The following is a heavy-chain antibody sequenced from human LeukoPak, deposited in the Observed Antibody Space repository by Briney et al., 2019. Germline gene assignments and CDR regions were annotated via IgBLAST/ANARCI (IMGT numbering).Heavy chain of an antibody. CDR3: ARLPNYYDSSGYYYFDY. CDR2: ISAYNGNT. J-gene: IGHJ4*02. Sequence: GASVKVSCKASGYTFTSYGIGWVRQAPGQGLEWMGWISAYNGNTNYAQKLQGRVTMTTDTSTSTEHREPRSWRAYDTAVYYCARLPNYYDSSGYYYFDYWGQGTLVTVSS. D-gene: IGHD3-22*01. CDR1: GYTFTSYG. V-gene: IGHV1-18*01.